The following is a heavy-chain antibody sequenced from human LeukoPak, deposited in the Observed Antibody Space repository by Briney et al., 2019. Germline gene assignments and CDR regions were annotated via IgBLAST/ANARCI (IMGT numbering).Heavy chain of an antibody. CDR1: GGSISGSPSH. D-gene: IGHD2-2*01. CDR3: GRSSNAWSHS. Sequence: SETLSLTCSVSGGSISGSPSHWGWSRQPPGRGLEWIGSIYHSGTTYYNASLKSRVTISVDTSKNQFSLKLNSVTAADTAVYYCGRSSNAWSHSWGQGTLVTVSS. V-gene: IGHV4-39*01. CDR2: IYHSGTT. J-gene: IGHJ4*02.